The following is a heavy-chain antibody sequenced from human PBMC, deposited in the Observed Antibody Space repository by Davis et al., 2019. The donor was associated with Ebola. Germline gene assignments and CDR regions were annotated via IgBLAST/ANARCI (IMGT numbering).Heavy chain of an antibody. Sequence: GGSLRLSCAASGFTFSNSAMSWVRQAPGKGLEWVSTISGSGGSTYYADSVKGRFTISRDNSKNTLYLQMNSLRAEDTAVYYCARHDYGDSHFDYWGQGTLVTVSS. CDR3: ARHDYGDSHFDY. D-gene: IGHD4-17*01. J-gene: IGHJ4*02. CDR2: ISGSGGST. CDR1: GFTFSNSA. V-gene: IGHV3-23*01.